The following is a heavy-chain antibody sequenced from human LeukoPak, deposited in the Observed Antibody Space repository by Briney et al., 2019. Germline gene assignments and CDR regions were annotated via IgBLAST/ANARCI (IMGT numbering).Heavy chain of an antibody. V-gene: IGHV1-69*06. J-gene: IGHJ3*02. Sequence: SVKVSCKASGGTFSSYAISWVRQAPGQGLEWMGGIIPIFGTANYAQKFQGRVTITADKSTSTAYMELSSLRSEDTAVYYCARTSRYCSSTSCLDAFDIWGQGTMVTVSS. D-gene: IGHD2-2*01. CDR2: IIPIFGTA. CDR3: ARTSRYCSSTSCLDAFDI. CDR1: GGTFSSYA.